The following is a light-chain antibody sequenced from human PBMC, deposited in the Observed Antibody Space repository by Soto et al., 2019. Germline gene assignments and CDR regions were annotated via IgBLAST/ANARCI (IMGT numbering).Light chain of an antibody. CDR3: SSYAGSNNFV. J-gene: IGLJ7*01. CDR1: SGDISGYNY. CDR2: EVT. Sequence: QSALTQPASVSGSPGQSITISCTGTSGDISGYNYVSWYQQHPGKAPKLLISEVTNRPSGVSNRFSGSKSSNTASLTVSGLQAEDEADYYCSSYAGSNNFVFGTGTQLTVL. V-gene: IGLV2-14*01.